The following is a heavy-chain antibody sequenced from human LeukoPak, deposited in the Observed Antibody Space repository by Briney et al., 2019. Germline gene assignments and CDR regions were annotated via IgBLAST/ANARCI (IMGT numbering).Heavy chain of an antibody. Sequence: SGTLSLTCTVSGGSISSGGYYWSWIRQHPGKGLEWIGYIYYSGSTYYNPSLKSRVTISVDTSKNQFSLKLSSVTAADTAVYYCATKIGYCSGGSCYSDYYYGMDVWGQGTTVTVSS. J-gene: IGHJ6*02. CDR2: IYYSGST. V-gene: IGHV4-31*03. CDR3: ATKIGYCSGGSCYSDYYYGMDV. D-gene: IGHD2-15*01. CDR1: GGSISSGGYY.